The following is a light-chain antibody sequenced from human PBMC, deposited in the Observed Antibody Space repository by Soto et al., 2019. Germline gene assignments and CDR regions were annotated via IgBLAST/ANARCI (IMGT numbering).Light chain of an antibody. J-gene: IGKJ2*01. CDR3: LQHNSYPYT. V-gene: IGKV1-17*01. CDR1: QDITNY. Sequence: EIPMSPSASSLSASVGDRVPITCQASQDITNYLNWYQQKPGRAPRLLLYDASSLETGVPSRFSGRGSGTEFTLTISSLQPEDFGTYYCLQHNSYPYTFGPGTKVDIK. CDR2: DAS.